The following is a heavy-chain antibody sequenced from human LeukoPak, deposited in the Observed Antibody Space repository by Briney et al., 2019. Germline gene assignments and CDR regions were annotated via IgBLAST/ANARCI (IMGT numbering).Heavy chain of an antibody. CDR2: IYTSGST. V-gene: IGHV4-4*07. D-gene: IGHD3-22*01. CDR3: ARVPPDNYYYYGMDV. J-gene: IGHJ6*02. Sequence: PSETLSLTCTVAGGSISSYYWSLIRQPGGKGLEWIGRIYTSGSTNYNPSLKSRVTMSVDTSKDQFSLKLSSVTAADTAVYYCARVPPDNYYYYGMDVWGQGTTVTVSS. CDR1: GGSISSYY.